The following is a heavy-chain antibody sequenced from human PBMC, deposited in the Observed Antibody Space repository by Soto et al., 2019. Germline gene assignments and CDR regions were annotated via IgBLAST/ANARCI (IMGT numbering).Heavy chain of an antibody. CDR1: GFMFSTYA. CDR2: ISYDGNDI. D-gene: IGHD6-19*01. Sequence: PGGSLRLSCAASGFMFSTYAMHWVRQAPGKGLEWVAVISYDGNDIYYGDSGKGRFTISRDNSRNTLYLEMNSLKPDDTAVFYCARDQGRTVTRGDWFDPWGQGTLVTVSS. CDR3: ARDQGRTVTRGDWFDP. J-gene: IGHJ5*02. V-gene: IGHV3-30-3*01.